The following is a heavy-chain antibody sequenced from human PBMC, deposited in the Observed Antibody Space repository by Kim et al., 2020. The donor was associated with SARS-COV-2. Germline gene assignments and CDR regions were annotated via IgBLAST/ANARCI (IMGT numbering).Heavy chain of an antibody. CDR2: IYPGDSDT. CDR1: GYSFTSFW. V-gene: IGHV5-51*01. D-gene: IGHD3-10*01. J-gene: IGHJ4*02. CDR3: ARVRGVPNMDADY. Sequence: GESLKISCKGSGYSFTSFWIAWVRQTPGKGLEWMGIIYPGDSDTRYSPSFQGQVTISADKSISTAYLQWSSLKASDTALYYCARVRGVPNMDADYWGQGTLVTVSS.